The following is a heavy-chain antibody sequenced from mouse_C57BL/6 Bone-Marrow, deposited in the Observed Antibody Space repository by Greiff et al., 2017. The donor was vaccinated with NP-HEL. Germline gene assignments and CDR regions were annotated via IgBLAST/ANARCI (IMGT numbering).Heavy chain of an antibody. CDR3: ARRYYGGFAY. J-gene: IGHJ3*01. D-gene: IGHD1-1*01. Sequence: QVQLQQSGPELVKPGASVKISCKASGYAFSSSWMNWVKQRPGKGLEWIGRIYPGDGDTNYNGKFKGKATLTADKSSSTAYMQLSSLTSEDSAVCFCARRYYGGFAYWGQGTLVTVSA. CDR1: GYAFSSSW. CDR2: IYPGDGDT. V-gene: IGHV1-82*01.